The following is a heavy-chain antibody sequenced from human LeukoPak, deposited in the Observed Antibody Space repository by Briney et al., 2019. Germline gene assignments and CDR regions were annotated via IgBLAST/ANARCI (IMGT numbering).Heavy chain of an antibody. V-gene: IGHV1-69*13. Sequence: GASVKVSCKASGGTFSSYAISWVRQAPGQGLEWMGGIIPIFGTANYAQKFQGRVTITADESTSTAYMELSSLRSEDTAVYYCARVGGYPPPPGSHPEFYYYYYGMDVWGQGTTVTVSS. J-gene: IGHJ6*02. CDR3: ARVGGYPPPPGSHPEFYYYYYGMDV. CDR1: GGTFSSYA. CDR2: IIPIFGTA. D-gene: IGHD1-14*01.